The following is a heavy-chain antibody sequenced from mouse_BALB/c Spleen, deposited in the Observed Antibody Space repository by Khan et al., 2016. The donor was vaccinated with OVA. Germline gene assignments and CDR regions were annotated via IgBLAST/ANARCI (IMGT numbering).Heavy chain of an antibody. D-gene: IGHD2-3*01. Sequence: QVQLKEADAELVKPGASVKISCKASGYTFTDHAIHWVKQKPEQGLEWIGYVSPVNGDIKYNEKFKDKATLTADKSSSTAYMHFNSLTSEDSAVYFCKTGGGYYGVFAYWGQGTLVTVSA. J-gene: IGHJ3*01. CDR2: VSPVNGDI. CDR3: KTGGGYYGVFAY. CDR1: GYTFTDHA. V-gene: IGHV1S53*02.